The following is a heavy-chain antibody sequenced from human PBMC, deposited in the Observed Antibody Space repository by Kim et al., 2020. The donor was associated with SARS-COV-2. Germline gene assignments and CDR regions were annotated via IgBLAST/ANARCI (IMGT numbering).Heavy chain of an antibody. CDR1: GFTFTSYA. D-gene: IGHD4-17*01. CDR3: SADPYYGDSRWDYYHYGMDV. V-gene: IGHV1-58*01. CDR2: IVVGSGNT. J-gene: IGHJ6*02. Sequence: SVKVSCKASGFTFTSYAVQWVRQARGQRLEWIGWIVVGSGNTNYAQKFQGRVTITGAMSTSTAYMDLSSLRSEDTAVYYCSADPYYGDSRWDYYHYGMDVWGQGTTVTVSS.